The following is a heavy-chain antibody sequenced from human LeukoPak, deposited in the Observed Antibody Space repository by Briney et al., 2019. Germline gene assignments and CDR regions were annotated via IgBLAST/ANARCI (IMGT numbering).Heavy chain of an antibody. V-gene: IGHV1-18*01. Sequence: ASVKVSCKTSGYSFNSYGISWVRQAPGQGLEWMGWISASNGNIKNAQKFQGRVTMTTDSSTSTAYMDLRSLRSDDTAVYYCVGDPGELIVATTFDYWGQGTLVTVSS. CDR2: ISASNGNI. D-gene: IGHD5-12*01. CDR1: GYSFNSYG. CDR3: VGDPGELIVATTFDY. J-gene: IGHJ4*02.